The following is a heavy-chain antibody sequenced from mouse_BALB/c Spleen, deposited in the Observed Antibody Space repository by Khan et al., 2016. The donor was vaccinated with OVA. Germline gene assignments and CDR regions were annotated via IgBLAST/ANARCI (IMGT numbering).Heavy chain of an antibody. Sequence: EVQLEESGPGLVKPSQSLSLTCTVTGYSITSGYGWNWIRQFPGNKLEWMGYISYSGCTNYNPSLKSRISITRDTSKNQCFRQLNSVSTEDTATYYCARTARIKYWGQGTTLTVSS. V-gene: IGHV3-2*02. CDR3: ARTARIKY. J-gene: IGHJ2*01. CDR1: GYSITSGYG. D-gene: IGHD3-3*01. CDR2: ISYSGCT.